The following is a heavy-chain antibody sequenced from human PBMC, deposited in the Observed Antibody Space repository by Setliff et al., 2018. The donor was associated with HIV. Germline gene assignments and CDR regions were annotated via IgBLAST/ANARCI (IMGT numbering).Heavy chain of an antibody. J-gene: IGHJ4*02. CDR3: ARDYYDSSGYIFFPGLPDY. D-gene: IGHD3-22*01. Sequence: GASVKVSCKASGYTFTGYYMHWVRQAPGQGLEWTGWINPNNGGTNYAQKFQGRVTMTRDTSISTAYTELSSLRSDDTAVYYCARDYYDSSGYIFFPGLPDYWGQGTLVTVSS. CDR1: GYTFTGYY. CDR2: INPNNGGT. V-gene: IGHV1-2*02.